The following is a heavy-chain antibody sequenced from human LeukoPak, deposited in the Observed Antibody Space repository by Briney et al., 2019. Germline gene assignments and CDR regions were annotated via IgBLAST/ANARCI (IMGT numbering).Heavy chain of an antibody. CDR3: ASAQLKRYYYYGMDV. Sequence: PSETLSLTCTVSGGSISSYYWSWIRQPPGKGLEWIGYIYYSGSTNYNPYLKSRVTISVDTSKNQFSLKLSSVTAADTAVYYCASAQLKRYYYYGMDVWGQGTTVTVSS. CDR2: IYYSGST. CDR1: GGSISSYY. D-gene: IGHD1-1*01. V-gene: IGHV4-59*01. J-gene: IGHJ6*02.